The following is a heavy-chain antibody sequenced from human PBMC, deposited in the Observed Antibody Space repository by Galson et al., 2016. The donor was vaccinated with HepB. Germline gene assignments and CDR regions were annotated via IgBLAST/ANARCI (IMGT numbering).Heavy chain of an antibody. Sequence: SVKVSCKVSGYGFSTYGITWVRQAPGQGLEWMGWISGYDGNRKYVQKFQGRVTMTTDTSTTTAYLELRNLRSDDTAVYYCARASDILTGYQPHDYWGQGTLVTVSS. D-gene: IGHD3-9*01. CDR2: ISGYDGNR. J-gene: IGHJ4*02. CDR3: ARASDILTGYQPHDY. V-gene: IGHV1-18*01. CDR1: GYGFSTYG.